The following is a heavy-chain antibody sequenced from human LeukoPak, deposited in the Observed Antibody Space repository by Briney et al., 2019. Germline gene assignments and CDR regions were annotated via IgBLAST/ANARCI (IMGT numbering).Heavy chain of an antibody. CDR3: ARVVVTGVYYYYYMDV. D-gene: IGHD4-23*01. CDR2: IYYSGST. CDR1: GGSISSYY. Sequence: SETLSLTCTVSGGSISSYYWSWIRQPPGKGLEWIGYIYYSGSTNYNPSLKSRVTISVDTSKNQFSLKLSSVTAADTAVYYCARVVVTGVYYYYYMDVWGKGTTVTVSS. J-gene: IGHJ6*03. V-gene: IGHV4-59*01.